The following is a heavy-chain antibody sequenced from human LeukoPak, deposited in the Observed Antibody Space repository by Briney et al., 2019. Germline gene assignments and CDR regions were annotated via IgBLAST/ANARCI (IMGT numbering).Heavy chain of an antibody. CDR2: ISSSSDYI. V-gene: IGHV3-21*01. CDR3: ARERDIVVVAAAMVDY. CDR1: GFTFSTYS. J-gene: IGHJ4*02. Sequence: GGSLRLSCGASGFTFSTYSMNWVRQAPGKGLEWVSSISSSSDYIYYAGSVKGRFTISRDNAKNSLYLQMNSLRAEDTAVYYCARERDIVVVAAAMVDYWGQGTLVTVSS. D-gene: IGHD2-2*01.